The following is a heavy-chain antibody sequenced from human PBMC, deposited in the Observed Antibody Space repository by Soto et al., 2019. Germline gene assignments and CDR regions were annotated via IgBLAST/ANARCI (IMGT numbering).Heavy chain of an antibody. CDR2: IIPMFGTA. Sequence: QVQLVQSGAEVKKPGSSVKVSCKASGGTFSSYAISWVRQAPGQGLEWMGGIIPMFGTADYAQKFQGRVQLPADESTSTDYMELNSLRSEDTAVYYCASKGYCISTSCPNYYYGMDVWGQGTTVTVSS. D-gene: IGHD2-2*01. V-gene: IGHV1-69*12. CDR3: ASKGYCISTSCPNYYYGMDV. J-gene: IGHJ6*02. CDR1: GGTFSSYA.